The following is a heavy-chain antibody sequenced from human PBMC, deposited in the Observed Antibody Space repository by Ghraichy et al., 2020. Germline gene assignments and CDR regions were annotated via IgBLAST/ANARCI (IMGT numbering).Heavy chain of an antibody. Sequence: ETLSLTCAASGFTFSSYAMSWVRQAPGKGLEWVSAISGSGGSTYYADSVKGRFTISRDNSKNTLYLQMNSLRAEDTAVYYCAKAGCSSTSCYEKRGFDPWGQGTLVTVSS. J-gene: IGHJ5*02. CDR2: ISGSGGST. CDR3: AKAGCSSTSCYEKRGFDP. D-gene: IGHD2-2*01. CDR1: GFTFSSYA. V-gene: IGHV3-23*01.